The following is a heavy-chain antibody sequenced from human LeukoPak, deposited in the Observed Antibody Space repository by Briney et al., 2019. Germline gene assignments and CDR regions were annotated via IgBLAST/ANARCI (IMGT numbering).Heavy chain of an antibody. D-gene: IGHD3-3*01. CDR1: GGSFSGYY. V-gene: IGHV4-34*01. Sequence: PSETLSLTCAVYGGSFSGYYWSWIRQPPGKGLEWIGEINHSGSTNYNPSLKSRVTISVDTSKNQFSLKLSSVTAADTAVYYCARGSRALRFLEWPRGVDAFDIWGQGTMVTVSS. CDR3: ARGSRALRFLEWPRGVDAFDI. CDR2: INHSGST. J-gene: IGHJ3*02.